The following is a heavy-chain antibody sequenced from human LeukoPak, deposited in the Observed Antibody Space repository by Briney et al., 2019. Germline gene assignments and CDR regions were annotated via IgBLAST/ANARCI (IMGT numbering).Heavy chain of an antibody. V-gene: IGHV4-59*08. CDR2: VSYSGSS. D-gene: IGHD7-27*01. Sequence: PSETLSLTCTVSGGSISNYYWSRIRQPPGKRLEWIGYVSYSGSSSSNPSLESRVTISVDMSKNQFSLRLSSVTASDTAVYYCARLQGRGDNYLDYWGQGTLVTVSS. CDR1: GGSISNYY. J-gene: IGHJ4*02. CDR3: ARLQGRGDNYLDY.